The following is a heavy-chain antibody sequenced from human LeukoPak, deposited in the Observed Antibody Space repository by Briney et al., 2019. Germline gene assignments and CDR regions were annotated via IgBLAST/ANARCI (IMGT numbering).Heavy chain of an antibody. V-gene: IGHV3-74*01. CDR1: GFTFSSYW. Sequence: QPGGSLRLSCAASGFTFSSYWMHWVRQAPGKGLVWVSRINSDGSSTSYADSVKGRFTISRDNAKNTLYLQMNSLRAEDTAVYYCAKLAGVVPAATTPFDYWGQGTLVTVSS. CDR2: INSDGSST. D-gene: IGHD2-2*01. CDR3: AKLAGVVPAATTPFDY. J-gene: IGHJ4*02.